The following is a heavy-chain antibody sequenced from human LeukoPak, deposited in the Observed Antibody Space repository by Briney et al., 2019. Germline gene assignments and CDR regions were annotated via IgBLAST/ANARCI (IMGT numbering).Heavy chain of an antibody. Sequence: GGSLRLSCAASGFTFSSYAMSWVRQAPGKGLEWVSAISGSGGSTYYADSVKGRFTISRDNSKNTLYLQMSSLRAEDTAVYYCAKDATYSSGWYGAHDAFDIWGQGTMVTVSS. D-gene: IGHD6-19*01. CDR3: AKDATYSSGWYGAHDAFDI. J-gene: IGHJ3*02. CDR2: ISGSGGST. CDR1: GFTFSSYA. V-gene: IGHV3-23*01.